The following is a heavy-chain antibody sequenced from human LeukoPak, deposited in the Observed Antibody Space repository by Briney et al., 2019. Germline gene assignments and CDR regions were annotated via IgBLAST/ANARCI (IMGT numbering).Heavy chain of an antibody. CDR2: ISYDGNYK. D-gene: IGHD1-7*01. CDR3: ARDLVEAGTTSFFDY. J-gene: IGHJ4*02. V-gene: IGHV3-30*04. CDR1: GLTFSNYA. Sequence: GGSLRLSCGVSGLTFSNYAMHWVRQAPGKGLEWVAVISYDGNYKYYADFVKGRFTISRDNSKNTLYLQMNSLRAEDTAMYYCARDLVEAGTTSFFDYWGQGTLVTVSS.